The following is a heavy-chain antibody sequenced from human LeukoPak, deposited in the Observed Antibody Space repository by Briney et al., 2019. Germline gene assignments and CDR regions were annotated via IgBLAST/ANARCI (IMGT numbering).Heavy chain of an antibody. D-gene: IGHD1-26*01. CDR1: GFTFSSYS. CDR2: ISSSSSTI. V-gene: IGHV3-48*04. J-gene: IGHJ3*02. CDR3: ARDSKVGATSVRAFDI. Sequence: PGGSLRLSCAASGFTFSSYSMNWVRQAPGKGLEWVSYISSSSSTIYYADSVKGRFTISRDNAKNSLYLQMNSLRAEDTAVYYCARDSKVGATSVRAFDIWGQGTMVTVSS.